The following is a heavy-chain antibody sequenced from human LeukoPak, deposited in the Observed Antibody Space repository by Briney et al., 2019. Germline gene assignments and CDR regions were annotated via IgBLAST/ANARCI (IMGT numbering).Heavy chain of an antibody. D-gene: IGHD6-13*01. CDR1: GGSIRGTSYY. V-gene: IGHV4-39*01. Sequence: SETLSLTCTVSGGSIRGTSYYWGWIRQPPGKGLEWIGSFDYSGSTYYNASLNSRVTISIGTANKQFSLKLTSVIAADTAVYYCARHGSAGTAWGQGTQVTVSS. J-gene: IGHJ5*02. CDR3: ARHGSAGTA. CDR2: FDYSGST.